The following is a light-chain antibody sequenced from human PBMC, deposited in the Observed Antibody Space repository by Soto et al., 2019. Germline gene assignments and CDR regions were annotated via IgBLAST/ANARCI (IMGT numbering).Light chain of an antibody. V-gene: IGKV3D-20*02. Sequence: ENMVTQSPGTLSLTTGERATLSCRASQRISSSSLAWYQQKPGQAPRLLIYDASNRATGIPDRFSGSGSGTDFTLTISSLETADFAVYYCQQRSKWPPFTFGPGTKVDI. CDR3: QQRSKWPPFT. CDR2: DAS. J-gene: IGKJ3*01. CDR1: QRISSSS.